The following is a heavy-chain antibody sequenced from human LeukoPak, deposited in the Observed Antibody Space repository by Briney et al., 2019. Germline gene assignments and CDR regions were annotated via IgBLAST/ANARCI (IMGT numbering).Heavy chain of an antibody. V-gene: IGHV4-59*12. CDR3: ASKNY. CDR2: IYYSGST. Sequence: PSETLSLTCTVSGGSISSYYWSWIRQPPGKGLEWIGYIYYSGSTNYNPSLKSRVTISVDTSKNQFSLKLSSVTAADTAVYYCASKNYWGQGTLVTVSS. J-gene: IGHJ4*02. CDR1: GGSISSYY.